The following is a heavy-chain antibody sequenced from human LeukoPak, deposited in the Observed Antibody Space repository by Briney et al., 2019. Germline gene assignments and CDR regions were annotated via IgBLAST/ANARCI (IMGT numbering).Heavy chain of an antibody. Sequence: GGSLRLSCAASGFTVSSNYMSWVRQAPGKGLEWVSVIYSGGSTYYADSVKGRFTISRDNSKNTLYLQMNSLRAEDTAVYYCARGPGGSSGYYPYYFDYWGQGTLVTVSS. D-gene: IGHD3-22*01. J-gene: IGHJ4*02. CDR3: ARGPGGSSGYYPYYFDY. CDR2: IYSGGST. CDR1: GFTVSSNY. V-gene: IGHV3-53*01.